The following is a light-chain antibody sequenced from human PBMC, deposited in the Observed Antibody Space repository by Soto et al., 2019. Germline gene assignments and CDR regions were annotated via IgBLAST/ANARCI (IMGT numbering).Light chain of an antibody. Sequence: QPVLTQPASVSWSPGQSITISCTGTSSDVGGYNYVSWYQQHPGKAPKLMIYEVSNRPSGVSNRFSGSKSGNTASLTISGLQAEDEADYYCSSYTSSSTLYVFGTGTKVTVL. J-gene: IGLJ1*01. CDR1: SSDVGGYNY. CDR3: SSYTSSSTLYV. CDR2: EVS. V-gene: IGLV2-14*01.